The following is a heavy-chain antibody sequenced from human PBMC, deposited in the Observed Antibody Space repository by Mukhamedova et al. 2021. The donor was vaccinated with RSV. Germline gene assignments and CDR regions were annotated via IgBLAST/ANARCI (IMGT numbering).Heavy chain of an antibody. Sequence: KASGYTFTDSHIHWFRQAPGQGFEWMGWINPSSGDTNYAQKFQGRVTLPRDTSSSTAYMVLDRLKDDDTAIYYCARGRGMGSDYWG. J-gene: IGHJ4*01. CDR3: ARGRGMGSDY. CDR2: INPSSGDT. CDR1: GYTFTDSH. V-gene: IGHV1-2*02. D-gene: IGHD3-10*01.